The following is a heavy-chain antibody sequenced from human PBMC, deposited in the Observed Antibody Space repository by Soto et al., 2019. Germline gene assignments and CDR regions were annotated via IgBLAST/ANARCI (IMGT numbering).Heavy chain of an antibody. V-gene: IGHV3-30*18. D-gene: IGHD6-13*01. CDR3: AKILAAAAIEGYFDY. CDR2: ISYDGSNI. J-gene: IGHJ4*02. CDR1: GFTFSSYG. Sequence: QLGGSLRLSCAASGFTFSSYGMHWVRRAPGKGLEWVAVISYDGSNIYYADSVKGRFTISRDNSKNTLYLQMNSLRAEDTAVYYCAKILAAAAIEGYFDYWGQGTLVTVSS.